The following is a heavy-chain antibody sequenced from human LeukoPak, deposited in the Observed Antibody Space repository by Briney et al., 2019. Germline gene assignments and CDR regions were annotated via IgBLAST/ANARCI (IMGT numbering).Heavy chain of an antibody. CDR2: MNPNSGNT. CDR1: GYTFTSYD. CDR3: ARGPDYYDSSGYYSLKY. Sequence: ASVKVSCKASGYTFTSYDNNWVRQATGQGIEWMGWMNPNSGNTGYAQKFQGRVTMTRNTSISTAYMELSSLRSEDTAVYYCARGPDYYDSSGYYSLKYWGQGTLVTVSS. J-gene: IGHJ4*02. V-gene: IGHV1-8*01. D-gene: IGHD3-22*01.